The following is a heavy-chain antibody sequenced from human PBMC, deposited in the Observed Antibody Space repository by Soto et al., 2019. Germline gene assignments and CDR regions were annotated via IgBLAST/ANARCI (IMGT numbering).Heavy chain of an antibody. D-gene: IGHD6-19*01. CDR2: INAGNGNT. Sequence: ASVKVSCKASGYTFTSYAMHWVRQAPGQRLEWMGWINAGNGNTKYSQKFQGRVTITRDTSASTAYMELSSLRSEDTAAYYCARDLEQWLVRGWFDPWGQGTLVTVSS. CDR1: GYTFTSYA. CDR3: ARDLEQWLVRGWFDP. J-gene: IGHJ5*02. V-gene: IGHV1-3*01.